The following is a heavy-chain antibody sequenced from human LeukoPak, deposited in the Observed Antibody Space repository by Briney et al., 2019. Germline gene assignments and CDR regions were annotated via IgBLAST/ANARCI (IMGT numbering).Heavy chain of an antibody. J-gene: IGHJ6*02. Sequence: SETLSLTCAVYGGSFSGYYWSWIRQPPGKGLEWIGEINHSGSTNYNPSLKSRVTISVDTSKNQFSLKLSSVTAADTAVYYCARGARHYDILTGYYISGMDVWGQGTTVTVSS. CDR1: GGSFSGYY. D-gene: IGHD3-9*01. CDR2: INHSGST. CDR3: ARGARHYDILTGYYISGMDV. V-gene: IGHV4-34*01.